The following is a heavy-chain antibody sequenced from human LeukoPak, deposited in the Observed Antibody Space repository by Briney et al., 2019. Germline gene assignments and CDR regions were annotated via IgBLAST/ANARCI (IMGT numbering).Heavy chain of an antibody. V-gene: IGHV4-34*01. Sequence: SETLSLTCAVYGGSFSGYYWSWIRQPPGKGLEWIGEINHSGSTNYNPSLKSRVTISVDTSKNQSSLKLSSVTAADTAVYYCARGTRRRGVIMGYYYYGMDVWGQGTTVTVSS. CDR3: ARGTRRRGVIMGYYYYGMDV. CDR2: INHSGST. D-gene: IGHD3-10*01. CDR1: GGSFSGYY. J-gene: IGHJ6*02.